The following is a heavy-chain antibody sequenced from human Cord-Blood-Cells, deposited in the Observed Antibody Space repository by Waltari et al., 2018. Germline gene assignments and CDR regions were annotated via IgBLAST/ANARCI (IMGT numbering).Heavy chain of an antibody. CDR1: GGSFSGYY. D-gene: IGHD1-26*01. CDR2: INHSGST. V-gene: IGHV4-34*01. Sequence: QVQLQQWGAGLLKPSETLSLTCAVYGGSFSGYYWSWTRQPPGKGLEWIGEINHSGSTNYNPSLKSRVTISVDTSKNQFSLKLSSVTAADTAVYYCARGRGSGSYYYFDYWGQGTLVTVSS. J-gene: IGHJ4*02. CDR3: ARGRGSGSYYYFDY.